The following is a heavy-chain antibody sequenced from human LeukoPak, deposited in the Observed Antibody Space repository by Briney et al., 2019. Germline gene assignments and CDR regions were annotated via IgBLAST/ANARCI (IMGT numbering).Heavy chain of an antibody. CDR3: AKDGRTYDYDSGYSRFDP. CDR2: IRYDGSHK. Sequence: QPGGSLRLSCAASGFTFSSYDMHWVRQAPGKGLEWVSFIRYDGSHKYYADSVKGRFTISRDNSKNTLYLQMNSLRAEDTAVYYCAKDGRTYDYDSGYSRFDPWGQGTLVTVSS. J-gene: IGHJ5*02. CDR1: GFTFSSYD. D-gene: IGHD3-10*01. V-gene: IGHV3-30*02.